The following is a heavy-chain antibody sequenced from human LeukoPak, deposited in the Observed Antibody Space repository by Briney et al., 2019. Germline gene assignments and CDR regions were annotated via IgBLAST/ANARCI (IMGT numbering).Heavy chain of an antibody. D-gene: IGHD6-19*01. CDR2: ITGSGGTT. Sequence: PGGSLRLSCAASGFTFSNYAMNWVRQAPGKGLDRSSFITGSGGTTFYADSVKGRFTISRDNSKNTVFLQMNSLRAEDTAVYYCATAGGSSGSYPLIYWGQGILVTVSS. V-gene: IGHV3-23*01. J-gene: IGHJ4*02. CDR1: GFTFSNYA. CDR3: ATAGGSSGSYPLIY.